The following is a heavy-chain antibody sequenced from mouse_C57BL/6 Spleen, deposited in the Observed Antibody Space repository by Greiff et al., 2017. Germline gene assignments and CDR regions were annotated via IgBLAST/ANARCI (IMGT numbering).Heavy chain of an antibody. Sequence: QVQLQQSGAELVKPGASVKLSCKASGYTFTEYTIHWVKQRSGQGLEWIGGFYPGGGGTQYNEKLKDKATLNVDKSSSTVYMEISRLTSEDAADYFGARNEDGDGNYEYWGQGTTRTVSS. J-gene: IGHJ2*01. CDR3: ARNEDGDGNYEY. D-gene: IGHD2-1*01. V-gene: IGHV1-62-2*01. CDR1: GYTFTEYT. CDR2: FYPGGGGT.